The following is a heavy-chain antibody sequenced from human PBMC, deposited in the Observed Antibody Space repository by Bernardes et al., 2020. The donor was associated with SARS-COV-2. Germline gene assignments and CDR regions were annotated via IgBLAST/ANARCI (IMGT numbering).Heavy chain of an antibody. J-gene: IGHJ6*02. CDR3: AKEGHSYYYDSSGYYGGGMDV. V-gene: IGHV3-23*01. CDR2: ISGSGGST. Sequence: GSLRLSCAASGFTFSSYAMSWVRQAPGKGLEWVSAISGSGGSTYYADSVKGRFTISRDNSKNTLYLQMNSLRAEDTAVYYCAKEGHSYYYDSSGYYGGGMDVWGQGTTVTVSS. D-gene: IGHD3-22*01. CDR1: GFTFSSYA.